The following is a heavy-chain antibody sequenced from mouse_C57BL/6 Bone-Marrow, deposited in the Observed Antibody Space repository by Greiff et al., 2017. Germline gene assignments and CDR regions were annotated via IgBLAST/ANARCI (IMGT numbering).Heavy chain of an antibody. V-gene: IGHV3-6*01. J-gene: IGHJ2*01. CDR1: GYSFTSCYY. Sequence: ESGPGLVKPSQSLSLTCSVTGYSFTSCYYWNWIRQFPGNKLEWMGNISYDGSNNYNPSLKNRNSITRDTSKNQCFLEVNSVTTGDTATYYWTSYSNYDYWGQGTTLTVSS. CDR3: TSYSNYDY. D-gene: IGHD2-5*01. CDR2: ISYDGSN.